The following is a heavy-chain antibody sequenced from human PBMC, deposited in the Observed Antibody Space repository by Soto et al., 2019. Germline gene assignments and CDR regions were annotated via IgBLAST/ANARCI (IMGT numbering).Heavy chain of an antibody. CDR3: ARGDNYYYYYGMDV. D-gene: IGHD2-15*01. J-gene: IGHJ6*02. CDR1: GGSISSYY. V-gene: IGHV4-59*01. Sequence: SETLSLTCTVSGGSISSYYWSWIRQPPGKGLEWIGYIYYSGSTNYNPSLKSRVTISVDTSKNQFSLKLSSVTAADTAVYYCARGDNYYYYYGMDVWGQGTTVT. CDR2: IYYSGST.